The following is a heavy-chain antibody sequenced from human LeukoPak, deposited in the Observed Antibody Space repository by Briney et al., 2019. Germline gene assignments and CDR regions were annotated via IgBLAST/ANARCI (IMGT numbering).Heavy chain of an antibody. J-gene: IGHJ4*02. CDR2: ISGSGGST. D-gene: IGHD3-22*01. CDR1: GFTFGKYW. Sequence: GGSLRLSCVASGFTFGKYWMSWIRQAPGKGLEWVSAISGSGGSTYYADSVKGRFTISRDNSKNTLYLQMNSLRAEDTAIYYCAKTGSIVVDPYFDYWGQGTLVTVSS. CDR3: AKTGSIVVDPYFDY. V-gene: IGHV3-23*01.